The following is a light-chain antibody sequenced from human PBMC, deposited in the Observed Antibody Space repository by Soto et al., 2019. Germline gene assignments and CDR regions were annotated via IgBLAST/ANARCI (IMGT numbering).Light chain of an antibody. CDR2: KAP. CDR3: QQYNSYSTWT. CDR1: QSISSW. Sequence: DIQMTQSPSTLSASVGDRVTITCRASQSISSWLAWYQQKSGKAPRLLIYKAPSLESGVPSRFGGSGSGTEFTLTISSLQPDDFATYYCQQYNSYSTWTFGQGTKVEIK. V-gene: IGKV1-5*03. J-gene: IGKJ1*01.